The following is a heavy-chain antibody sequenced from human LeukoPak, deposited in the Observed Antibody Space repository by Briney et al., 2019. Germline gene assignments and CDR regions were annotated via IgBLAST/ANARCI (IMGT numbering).Heavy chain of an antibody. CDR1: GFTFGDYA. Sequence: GGSLRLSCTASGFTFGDYAMSWFRQAPGKGLEWVGFIRSKAYGGTTEYAASVKGRFTISRDDSKSIAYLQMNSLKTEDTAVYYCTRFWSWDGYNLQAKIPPLPNFDYWGQGTLVTVSS. D-gene: IGHD5-24*01. V-gene: IGHV3-49*03. CDR3: TRFWSWDGYNLQAKIPPLPNFDY. CDR2: IRSKAYGGTT. J-gene: IGHJ4*02.